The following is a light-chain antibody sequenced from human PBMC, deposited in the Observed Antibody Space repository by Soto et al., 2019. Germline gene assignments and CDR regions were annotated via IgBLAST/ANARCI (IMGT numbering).Light chain of an antibody. CDR2: AAS. J-gene: IGKJ1*01. Sequence: DIQMTQSPSTLSASVGDGVIITCRASQSISRWLAWDQQKPGKAPKLLIYAASSLASGVPSRFSGSGSGTEVPLTISRLQPDDFATYYCQQYNSYWTFGQGTKVDIK. CDR3: QQYNSYWT. CDR1: QSISRW. V-gene: IGKV1-5*01.